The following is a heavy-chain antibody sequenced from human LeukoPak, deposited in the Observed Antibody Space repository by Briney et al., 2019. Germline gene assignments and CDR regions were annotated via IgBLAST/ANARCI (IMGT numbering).Heavy chain of an antibody. V-gene: IGHV3-30*03. J-gene: IGHJ3*02. Sequence: GRSLRLPCAASGFTFSSYGMHWVRQAPGKGLEWVAVISYDGSNKYYADSVKGRFTISRDNAKNSLYLQMNSLRAEDTAVYYCARGWYSSSWYVAFDIWGQGTMVTVSS. CDR2: ISYDGSNK. D-gene: IGHD6-13*01. CDR1: GFTFSSYG. CDR3: ARGWYSSSWYVAFDI.